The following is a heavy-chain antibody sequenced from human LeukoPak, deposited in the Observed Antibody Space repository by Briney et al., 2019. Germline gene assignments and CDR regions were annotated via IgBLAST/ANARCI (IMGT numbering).Heavy chain of an antibody. D-gene: IGHD3-3*02. CDR3: ARASHLHFWRGGGAFDI. CDR1: GGSTSSSSYS. J-gene: IGHJ3*02. Sequence: PSETLSLTCTVSGGSTSSSSYSWGWIRQPPGKGLEWIGSIYYSGSTYYNPSLKSRVTISVDTSKNQFSLKLSSVTAADTAVYYCARASHLHFWRGGGAFDIWGQGTMVTVSS. CDR2: IYYSGST. V-gene: IGHV4-39*07.